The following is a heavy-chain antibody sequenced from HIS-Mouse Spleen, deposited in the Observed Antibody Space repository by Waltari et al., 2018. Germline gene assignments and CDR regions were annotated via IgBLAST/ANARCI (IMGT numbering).Heavy chain of an antibody. CDR2: IYYSGST. Sequence: QLQLQESGPGLVKPSETLSLTFTVSGGPLSSSSYYWGWIRQPPGKGLEWIGSIYYSGSTYYNPSLKSRVTISVDTSKNQFSLKLSSVTAADTAVYYCAREIPYSSSWYDWYFDLWGRGTLVTVSS. V-gene: IGHV4-39*07. CDR1: GGPLSSSSYY. CDR3: AREIPYSSSWYDWYFDL. J-gene: IGHJ2*01. D-gene: IGHD6-13*01.